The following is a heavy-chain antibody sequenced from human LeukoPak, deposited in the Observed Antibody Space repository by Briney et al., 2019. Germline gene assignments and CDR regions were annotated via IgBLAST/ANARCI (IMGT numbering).Heavy chain of an antibody. J-gene: IGHJ4*02. Sequence: GGSLRLSCAASGFTFSNAWMRWVRQAPGKGLEWLGRIKSKTDGGTADYAAPVKGRFTISRDDSENTLYLQMNSLITEDTAVYHCSTERSSGTSSFDYWGQGALVTVSS. V-gene: IGHV3-15*01. D-gene: IGHD1-26*01. CDR1: GFTFSNAW. CDR3: STERSSGTSSFDY. CDR2: IKSKTDGGTA.